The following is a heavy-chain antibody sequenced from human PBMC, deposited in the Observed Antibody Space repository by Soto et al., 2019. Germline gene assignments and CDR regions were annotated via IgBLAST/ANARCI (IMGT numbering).Heavy chain of an antibody. J-gene: IGHJ6*02. CDR3: AKERASPGSWIVVVPATGMDV. CDR1: GFTFSSYG. CDR2: ISYDGSNK. Sequence: GGSLRLSCAASGFTFSSYGMHWVRQAPGKGLEWVAVISYDGSNKYYADSVKGRFTISRDNSKNTLYLQMNSLRAEDTAVYYCAKERASPGSWIVVVPATGMDVWGQGTTVTVSS. D-gene: IGHD2-2*01. V-gene: IGHV3-30*18.